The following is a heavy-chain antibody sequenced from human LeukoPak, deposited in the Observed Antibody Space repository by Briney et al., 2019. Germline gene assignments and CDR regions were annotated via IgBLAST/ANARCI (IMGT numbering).Heavy chain of an antibody. V-gene: IGHV4-39*07. Sequence: SETLSLTCTVSGGSISSYYWSWIRQPPGKGLEWIGSIYYSGSTYYNPSLKSRVTISVDTSKNQFSLKLSSVTAADTAVYYCAIIVGATFDYWGQGTLVTVSS. CDR3: AIIVGATFDY. CDR2: IYYSGST. CDR1: GGSISSYY. D-gene: IGHD1-26*01. J-gene: IGHJ4*02.